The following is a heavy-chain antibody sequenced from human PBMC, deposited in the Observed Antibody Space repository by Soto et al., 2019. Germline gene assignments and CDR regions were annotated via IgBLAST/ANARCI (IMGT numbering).Heavy chain of an antibody. J-gene: IGHJ3*02. D-gene: IGHD3-10*01. V-gene: IGHV3-23*01. CDR1: GFTFSSYA. Sequence: EVQLLESGGGLLQPGGSLRLSCAASGFTFSSYAMSWVRQAPGKGLEWVSAISAGGGNTYYADSVKGRFTISRDNSKTPLYLQRHGLIAEETAVYSFAQTDRFGSGSYFIRGDAFNIWCQETMVTVSS. CDR3: AQTDRFGSGSYFIRGDAFNI. CDR2: ISAGGGNT.